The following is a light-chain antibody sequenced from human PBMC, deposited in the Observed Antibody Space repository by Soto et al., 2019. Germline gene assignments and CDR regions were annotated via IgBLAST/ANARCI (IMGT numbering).Light chain of an antibody. V-gene: IGKV4-1*01. CDR1: QTVLYSSNNKNY. CDR2: WAS. Sequence: DIVMTQSPDSLAVSLGERATINCKSSQTVLYSSNNKNYLAWYPQKPGQPPKLLIYWASTRESGVPDRFSGSGSGTDFTLTISSLQAEDVAVYYCQQHYSTITFGQGTRLEIK. J-gene: IGKJ5*01. CDR3: QQHYSTIT.